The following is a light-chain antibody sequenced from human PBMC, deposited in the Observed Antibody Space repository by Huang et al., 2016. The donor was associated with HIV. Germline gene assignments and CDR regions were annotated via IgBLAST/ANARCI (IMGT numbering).Light chain of an antibody. CDR2: AAS. Sequence: IQMTPSPSSLSASIGDRVTITCRSSQGIRCWLACYQQKPEQAPQSLIYAASSLQSGVPARFSGSVSGTDFTLTIISLQPEDVATYYCQQYNFYPLTFGGGTKVEIK. CDR3: QQYNFYPLT. V-gene: IGKV1D-16*01. CDR1: QGIRCW. J-gene: IGKJ4*01.